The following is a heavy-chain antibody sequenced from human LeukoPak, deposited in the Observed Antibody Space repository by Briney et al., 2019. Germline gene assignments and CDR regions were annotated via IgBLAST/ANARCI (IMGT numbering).Heavy chain of an antibody. Sequence: PGGSLRLSCAASGFTFSSYEMNWVRQAPGKGLEWVSCISSSGSAIYYADSVKGRFTISRDNAKNSLYLQVNSLRAEDTAVYYCASSSSGYPVWFDPWGQGTLVTVSS. J-gene: IGHJ5*02. CDR3: ASSSSGYPVWFDP. D-gene: IGHD3-22*01. V-gene: IGHV3-48*03. CDR1: GFTFSSYE. CDR2: ISSSGSAI.